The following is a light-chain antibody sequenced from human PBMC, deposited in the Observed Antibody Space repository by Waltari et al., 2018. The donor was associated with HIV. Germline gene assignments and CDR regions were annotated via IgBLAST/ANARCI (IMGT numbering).Light chain of an antibody. J-gene: IGKJ2*01. Sequence: EIVLTQSPATLSLSPGERATLSCRASQSVSNNFAWYQQRPGQAPRLLIYDASNRATGIPARFSGSGSGTDFTLTISSLEPEDSVVYYCQQRSNWPRFTFGQGTRLEI. CDR3: QQRSNWPRFT. V-gene: IGKV3-11*01. CDR1: QSVSNN. CDR2: DAS.